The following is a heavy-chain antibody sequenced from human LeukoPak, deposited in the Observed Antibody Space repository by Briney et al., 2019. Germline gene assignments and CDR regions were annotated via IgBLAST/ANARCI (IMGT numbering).Heavy chain of an antibody. J-gene: IGHJ6*02. CDR2: MNQDGSAK. V-gene: IGHV3-7*01. CDR1: GFTFSGSW. CDR3: ATYTHWVAGDV. D-gene: IGHD3-16*01. Sequence: GGSLRLSCAASGFTFSGSWMSWVRQAPGKGLEWVANMNQDGSAKDYVDSVKGRFTISRDNARTSLYLQMSSLRAEDTAVYYCATYTHWVAGDVWGQGTTVTVSS.